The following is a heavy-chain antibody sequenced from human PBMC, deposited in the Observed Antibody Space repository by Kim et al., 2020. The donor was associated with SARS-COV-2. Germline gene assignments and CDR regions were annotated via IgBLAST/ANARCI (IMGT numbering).Heavy chain of an antibody. J-gene: IGHJ6*03. Sequence: SETLSLTCSVSGGSISSYNWNWIRQPPGKGLEWIGYIYYTGGTNYNPSLKSRVTILLDTSKNQFSLKLSSVTAADTAVYYCARGDSYYDCGWVYYYFMYV. CDR3: ARGDSYYDCGWVYYYFMYV. CDR2: IYYTGGT. CDR1: GGSISSYN. D-gene: IGHD3-22*01. V-gene: IGHV4-59*01.